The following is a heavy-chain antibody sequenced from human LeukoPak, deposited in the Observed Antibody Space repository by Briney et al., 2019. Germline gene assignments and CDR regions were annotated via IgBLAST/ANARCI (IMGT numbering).Heavy chain of an antibody. CDR2: INPNSGGT. CDR3: AMTYYYGSGSHPTFDY. J-gene: IGHJ4*02. CDR1: GYTFTGYY. V-gene: IGHV1-2*02. D-gene: IGHD3-10*01. Sequence: ASVKVSCKASGYTFTGYYMHWVRQAPGQGLEWMGWINPNSGGTNYAQKFQGRVTMTRDTSISTACMELSRLRSDDTAVYYCAMTYYYGSGSHPTFDYWGQGTLVTVSS.